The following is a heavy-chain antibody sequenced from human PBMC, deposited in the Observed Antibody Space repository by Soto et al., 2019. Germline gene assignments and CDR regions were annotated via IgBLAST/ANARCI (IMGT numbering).Heavy chain of an antibody. CDR3: ARSTYYDILTGSYYYSAMDV. V-gene: IGHV3-53*01. CDR1: GFTVGSNY. Sequence: EVQLVESGGGLTQPGVSLRLSCAASGFTVGSNYMSWVRQAPGKGLEWVSVIYSEGTPYYADSVKGRFTISRENSNNTLYLHMNNLRAEATAVYYCARSTYYDILTGSYYYSAMDVWGQGTTVTVSS. D-gene: IGHD3-9*01. CDR2: IYSEGTP. J-gene: IGHJ6*02.